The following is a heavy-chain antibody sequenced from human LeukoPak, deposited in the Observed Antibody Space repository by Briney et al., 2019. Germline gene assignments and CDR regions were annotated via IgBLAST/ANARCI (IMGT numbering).Heavy chain of an antibody. CDR1: GFRFSGYA. V-gene: IGHV3-30*04. CDR3: ARQEARNYYYEGLDY. Sequence: PGGSLRLSCVASGFRFSGYAIHWVRQAPGKGLERVALISYNGGRKDYADSVKGRFTIDRDNSKNTVYLQMNSLRPDDTAIYFCARQEARNYYYEGLDYWGQGNLVTVSS. J-gene: IGHJ4*02. CDR2: ISYNGGRK. D-gene: IGHD3-22*01.